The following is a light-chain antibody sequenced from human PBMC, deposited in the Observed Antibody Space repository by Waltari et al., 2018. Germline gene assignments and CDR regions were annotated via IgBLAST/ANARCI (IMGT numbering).Light chain of an antibody. CDR3: QQYDNYWT. J-gene: IGKJ1*01. Sequence: DIQMTQSPSTLSASVGDRVTITCRASQSLTNWLAWYQQKPGKAPKLLIYRASNLESGVPSRFNGSGSGTEFTLTISSLQPDDFATYYCQQYDNYWTFGQGTKVEIK. V-gene: IGKV1-5*03. CDR2: RAS. CDR1: QSLTNW.